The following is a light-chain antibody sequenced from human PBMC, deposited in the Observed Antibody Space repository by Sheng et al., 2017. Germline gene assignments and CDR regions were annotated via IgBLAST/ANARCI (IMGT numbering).Light chain of an antibody. V-gene: IGLV2-14*03. CDR2: DVT. CDR1: SGDVGGYNY. J-gene: IGLJ3*02. CDR3: SSFTGSYSWV. Sequence: QSALTQPASVSGSPGQSITISCTGTSGDVGGYNYVSWYQHHPGQAPKRVIYDVTARPSGISYRFSGSKSGNTASLTISGLQAEDEANYFCSSFTGSYSWVFGGGTKVTVL.